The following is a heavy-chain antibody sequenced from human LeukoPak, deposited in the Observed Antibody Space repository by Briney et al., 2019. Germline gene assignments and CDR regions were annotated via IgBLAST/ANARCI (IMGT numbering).Heavy chain of an antibody. Sequence: SETLSLTCTVSGDSISTYYWSWIRQPPGKGLEWIGYIYYRVTSDYNPSLKSRVTMSVDMSTRQISLKLISVTAADTAVYYCARAVGGDGSGSLWGPETLVTVSS. D-gene: IGHD3-10*01. V-gene: IGHV4-59*01. CDR1: GDSISTYY. CDR2: IYYRVTS. CDR3: ARAVGGDGSGSL. J-gene: IGHJ4*02.